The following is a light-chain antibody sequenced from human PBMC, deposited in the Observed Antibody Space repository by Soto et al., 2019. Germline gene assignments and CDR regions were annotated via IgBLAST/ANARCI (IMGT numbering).Light chain of an antibody. V-gene: IGKV1-39*01. CDR1: QSISSY. J-gene: IGKJ4*01. CDR3: QQSYSTPVT. CDR2: AAS. Sequence: DIQMTQSPSSLSASVGDRVTISCRASQSISSYLNWYQQKPGKPPKFLIYAASTLQSGVPSRFSGSGAGTDFTLTISSLQPEDFATYYCQQSYSTPVTFGGGTKVDIK.